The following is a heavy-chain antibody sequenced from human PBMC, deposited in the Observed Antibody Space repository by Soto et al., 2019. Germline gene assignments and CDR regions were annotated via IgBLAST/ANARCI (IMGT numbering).Heavy chain of an antibody. J-gene: IGHJ4*02. Sequence: SVKVSCKASGYTFTSSAFQWVRQARGQRLEWIGWIAVGSGYTNYAQRFQDRVTLTRDMSTATTYMELSRLTSEDTAIYYCAADATAWQQMVPSDYWGQGTLVTVSS. CDR2: IAVGSGYT. CDR3: AADATAWQQMVPSDY. V-gene: IGHV1-58*01. D-gene: IGHD2-8*01. CDR1: GYTFTSSA.